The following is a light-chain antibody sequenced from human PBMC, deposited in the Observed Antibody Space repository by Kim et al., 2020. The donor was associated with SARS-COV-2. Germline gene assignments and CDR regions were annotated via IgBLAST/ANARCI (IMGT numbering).Light chain of an antibody. CDR3: QHHSTYPIT. V-gene: IGKV1-5*01. Sequence: SASGGDRVTITCRASQSIGGWLAWYQQKPGKAPKLLIYDASSVESGVPSRFSGSGSGTEFTLTISSLQPDDSATYYCQHHSTYPITFGQGTRLEIK. CDR1: QSIGGW. J-gene: IGKJ5*01. CDR2: DAS.